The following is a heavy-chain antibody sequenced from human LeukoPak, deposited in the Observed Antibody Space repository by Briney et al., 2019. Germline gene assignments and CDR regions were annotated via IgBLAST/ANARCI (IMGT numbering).Heavy chain of an antibody. CDR3: ASTTDIVVVPAARARFDY. J-gene: IGHJ4*02. D-gene: IGHD2-2*01. V-gene: IGHV4-34*01. CDR2: INHSGGT. CDR1: GGSFSGYY. Sequence: PSETLSLTCAVYGGSFSGYYWSWLRQPPGKGLEWIGEINHSGGTNYNPSLKSRVTISVDTSKNQFSLKLSSVTAADTAVYYCASTTDIVVVPAARARFDYWGQGTLVTVSS.